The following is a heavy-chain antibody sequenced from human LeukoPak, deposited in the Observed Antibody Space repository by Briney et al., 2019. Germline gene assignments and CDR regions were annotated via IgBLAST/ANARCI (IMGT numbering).Heavy chain of an antibody. J-gene: IGHJ6*02. V-gene: IGHV1-2*02. CDR1: GYTFTDYY. CDR3: ARKDGGRDGMDV. Sequence: GASVKVSCRASGYTFTDYYMHWVRQAPGQGLEWMGWLNPNTLVTKYAQHFQGRVSMTWDTSISTGYMDLHSLTSDDTAVYYCARKDGGRDGMDVWGRGTTVTVSS. CDR2: LNPNTLVT. D-gene: IGHD4-23*01.